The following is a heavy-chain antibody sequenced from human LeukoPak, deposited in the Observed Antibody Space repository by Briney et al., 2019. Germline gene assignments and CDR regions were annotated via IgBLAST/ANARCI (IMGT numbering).Heavy chain of an antibody. CDR1: ASTFISYA. J-gene: IGHJ5*02. V-gene: IGHV3-23*01. D-gene: IGHD1-26*01. Sequence: GRSLRLSCSPAASTFISYAISSVRHAPGKWLEWVSAISGSYSTDYAGSVKGRFTISRDNSKNTLYLQMNSLRAEDTAVYYCAKTGSGTYYVSWGQGTLVTVSS. CDR3: AKTGSGTYYVS. CDR2: ISGSYST.